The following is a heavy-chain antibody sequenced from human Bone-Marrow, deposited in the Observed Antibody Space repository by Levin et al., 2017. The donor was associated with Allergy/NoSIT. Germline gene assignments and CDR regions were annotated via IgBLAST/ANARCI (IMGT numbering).Heavy chain of an antibody. D-gene: IGHD1-1*01. Sequence: GGSLRLSCVASGFNLSSHSMNWVRQAPGKGLEWVAYICDTCSTIYYADSVKGRFTISRDNDKNSLYLQMNSLRAEDTAVYYCARGNAIRPGTLDYWGQGALVTVSS. V-gene: IGHV3-48*01. CDR3: ARGNAIRPGTLDY. J-gene: IGHJ4*02. CDR2: ICDTCSTI. CDR1: GFNLSSHS.